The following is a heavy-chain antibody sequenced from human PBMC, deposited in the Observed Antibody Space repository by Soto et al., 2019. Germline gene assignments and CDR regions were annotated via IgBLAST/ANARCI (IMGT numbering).Heavy chain of an antibody. Sequence: QVRLVQSGAEVKKPGASVKVSCKASGYTFTSYGISWVRQAPGQGLEWMGWISAYNGNTNYAQKLKGRVTMTTDTSTSKAYMELRSLRSDDTAVYYCARDEHFYDFWSGYYYYYGMDVWGQGTTVTVSS. CDR1: GYTFTSYG. D-gene: IGHD3-3*01. J-gene: IGHJ6*02. CDR3: ARDEHFYDFWSGYYYYYGMDV. CDR2: ISAYNGNT. V-gene: IGHV1-18*04.